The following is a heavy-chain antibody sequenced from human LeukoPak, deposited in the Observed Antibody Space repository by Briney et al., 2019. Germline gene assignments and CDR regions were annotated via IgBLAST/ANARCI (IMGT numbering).Heavy chain of an antibody. J-gene: IGHJ4*02. D-gene: IGHD2-2*01. CDR3: ARDRSRMI. Sequence: GGSLRLSCAASGFTFSSYSMNWVRQAPEKGLEWVSYISSSGTTIYYADSVKGRFSISRDNAKNSLYLQMNSLRAEDTAVYYCARDRSRMIWGQGTLVTVSS. CDR1: GFTFSSYS. V-gene: IGHV3-48*01. CDR2: ISSSGTTI.